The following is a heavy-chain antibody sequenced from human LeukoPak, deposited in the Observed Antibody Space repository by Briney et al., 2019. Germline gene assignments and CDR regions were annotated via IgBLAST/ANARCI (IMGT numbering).Heavy chain of an antibody. D-gene: IGHD1-26*01. Sequence: ASVTVSFKSSGGTFISYAISWVRQAPGQGVAWMGGIIPIFGSANYAQKFQGRVTITADASTSTAYMELSSLRSEDTAVYYCAGGDSGSYPSYDAFDIWGQGTMVTVSS. J-gene: IGHJ3*02. V-gene: IGHV1-69*13. CDR3: AGGDSGSYPSYDAFDI. CDR2: IIPIFGSA. CDR1: GGTFISYA.